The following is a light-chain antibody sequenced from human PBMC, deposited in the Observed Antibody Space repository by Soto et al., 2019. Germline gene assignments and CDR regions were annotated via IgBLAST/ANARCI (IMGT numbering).Light chain of an antibody. CDR3: SAYTSSLTLYV. J-gene: IGLJ1*01. CDR1: SSDVGTYNY. V-gene: IGLV2-14*01. CDR2: EVS. Sequence: QSVLTQPASVSGSPGQSITISCTGTSSDVGTYNYVSWYQQHSGKAPKLMIYEVSNRPSGVPNRFSGSKSGNTASLTISGLQAEDEADYYCSAYTSSLTLYVFGSGTKLTVL.